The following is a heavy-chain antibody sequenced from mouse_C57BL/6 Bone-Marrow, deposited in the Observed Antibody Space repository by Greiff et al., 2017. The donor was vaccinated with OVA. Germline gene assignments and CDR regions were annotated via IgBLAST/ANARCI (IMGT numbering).Heavy chain of an antibody. CDR3: TRGFSPFDY. CDR2: ISSGGDYI. D-gene: IGHD6-2*01. V-gene: IGHV5-9-1*02. Sequence: EVMLVESGEGLVKPGGSLKLSCAASGFTFSSYAMSWVRQTPEKRLEWVAYISSGGDYIYYADTVKGRFTIYRDNARNTLYLQMGSLKSEDTAMYYCTRGFSPFDYWGQGTTLTVSS. CDR1: GFTFSSYA. J-gene: IGHJ2*01.